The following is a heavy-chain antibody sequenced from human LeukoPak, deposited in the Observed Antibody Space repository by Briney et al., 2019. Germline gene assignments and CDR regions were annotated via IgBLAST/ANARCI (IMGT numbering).Heavy chain of an antibody. CDR3: ARDRSSYGFDAFDI. J-gene: IGHJ3*02. V-gene: IGHV3-30*03. CDR2: ISYDGSNK. D-gene: IGHD5-18*01. Sequence: GGSLRLSCATSGFTFNDHYLGWVRQAPGKGLEWVAVISYDGSNKYYADSVKGRFTISRDNSKNTLYLQMNSLRAEDTAVYYCARDRSSYGFDAFDIWGQGTMVTVSS. CDR1: GFTFNDHY.